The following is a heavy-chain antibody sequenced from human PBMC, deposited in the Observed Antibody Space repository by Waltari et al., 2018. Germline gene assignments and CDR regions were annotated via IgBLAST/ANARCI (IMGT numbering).Heavy chain of an antibody. V-gene: IGHV4-39*07. Sequence: QQQLQASGPGLVKPSATLSLTCTVSGGSIRRSSYYCGWIRQPPGKGLEWIGSIYYSGSTYYNPSLKSLVTISVDTSKNQFSLKLSSVTAADTAVYYCAIDSGGSYPLGQGTLVTVSS. CDR2: IYYSGST. CDR3: AIDSGGSYP. J-gene: IGHJ5*02. D-gene: IGHD1-26*01. CDR1: GGSIRRSSYY.